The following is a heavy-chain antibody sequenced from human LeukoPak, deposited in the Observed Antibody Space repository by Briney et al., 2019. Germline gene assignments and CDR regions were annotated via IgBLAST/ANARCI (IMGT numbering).Heavy chain of an antibody. J-gene: IGHJ6*04. D-gene: IGHD1-26*01. V-gene: IGHV3-23*01. CDR2: ISGSGDKT. Sequence: GGSLRLSCAASGFTFSSYAMSWARQAPGKGLEWVSLISGSGDKTYYADSVKGRFTISRDNSKNTLYLQMNSLRAEDTAVYYCARDPAPTSGYYGVWGKGTTVTVSS. CDR1: GFTFSSYA. CDR3: ARDPAPTSGYYGV.